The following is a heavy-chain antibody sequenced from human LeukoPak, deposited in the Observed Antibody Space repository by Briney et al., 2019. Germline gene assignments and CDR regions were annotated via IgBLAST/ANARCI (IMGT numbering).Heavy chain of an antibody. D-gene: IGHD3-10*01. V-gene: IGHV3-74*01. Sequence: PGGSLRLSCGASGFTFGTYWMHWVRQAPGKGLVWVSGINSDGGTTTYADSVKGRFTISRDNAKNTLYLQMNNLSAEDTAIYYCATDYYVSGSYYRLFYWGQGTLVTVSS. J-gene: IGHJ4*02. CDR2: INSDGGTT. CDR3: ATDYYVSGSYYRLFY. CDR1: GFTFGTYW.